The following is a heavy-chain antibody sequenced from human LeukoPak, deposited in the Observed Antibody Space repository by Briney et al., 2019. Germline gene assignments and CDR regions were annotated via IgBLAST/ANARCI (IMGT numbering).Heavy chain of an antibody. CDR1: GFTFSSYA. CDR3: AKDRRSQWLVQDY. D-gene: IGHD6-19*01. V-gene: IGHV3-23*01. CDR2: ISGSGGST. J-gene: IGHJ4*02. Sequence: PGGSLRLSCAASGFTFSSYAMIWVRQAPGKGLEWVSAISGSGGSTYYADSVKGRFTISRDNSKNTLYLQMNSLRAEDTAVYYCAKDRRSQWLVQDYWGQGTLVTVSS.